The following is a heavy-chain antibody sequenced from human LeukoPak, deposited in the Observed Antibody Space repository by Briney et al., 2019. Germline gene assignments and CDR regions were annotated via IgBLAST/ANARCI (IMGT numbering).Heavy chain of an antibody. V-gene: IGHV4-59*01. CDR2: IYYSGST. J-gene: IGHJ4*02. CDR1: GGSISSYY. D-gene: IGHD2-15*01. Sequence: SETLSLTCTVSGGSISSYYWSWIRQPPGKGLEWIGYIYYSGSTNYNPSLKSRVTISVDTSKNQFSLKLSSVTAADTAVYYCARGVGCSGGSCSDYWGQGTLVTVSS. CDR3: ARGVGCSGGSCSDY.